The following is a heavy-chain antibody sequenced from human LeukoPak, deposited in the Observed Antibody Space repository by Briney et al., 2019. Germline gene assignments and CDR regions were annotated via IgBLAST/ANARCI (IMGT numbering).Heavy chain of an antibody. V-gene: IGHV3-23*01. CDR2: ISGSGGST. J-gene: IGHJ4*02. CDR3: AKDRSAWGSTFDY. Sequence: GGSLRLSCAASGFTFSSYAMSWVRQAPGKGLEWVSAISGSGGSTYYADSVKGRFTISRDNPKNTLYLQMNSLRAEDTAVYYCAKDRSAWGSTFDYWGQGTLVTVSS. D-gene: IGHD7-27*01. CDR1: GFTFSSYA.